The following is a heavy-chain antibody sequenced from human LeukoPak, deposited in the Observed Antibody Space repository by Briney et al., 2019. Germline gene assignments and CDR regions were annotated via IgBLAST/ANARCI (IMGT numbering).Heavy chain of an antibody. J-gene: IGHJ4*02. Sequence: PSETLSLTCTVSGGSISSYYWSWIRQPPGKGLEWIGYIYYSGSTNYNPSLKSRVTISVDTSKNQFSLKLSSVTAAATAVYYCARGIAAAAGAVDYWGQGTLVTVSS. CDR1: GGSISSYY. CDR3: ARGIAAAAGAVDY. D-gene: IGHD6-13*01. CDR2: IYYSGST. V-gene: IGHV4-59*08.